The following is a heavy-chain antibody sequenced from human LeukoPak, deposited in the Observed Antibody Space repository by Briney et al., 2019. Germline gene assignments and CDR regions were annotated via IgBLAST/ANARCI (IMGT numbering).Heavy chain of an antibody. Sequence: ASVKVSCKASGYTFTSYGISWVRQAPGQGLERMGWISAYNGNTNYAQKLQGRVTMTTDTSTSTAYMELRSLRSDDTAVSYCASYGAVAGTFDYWGQGTLVTVSS. D-gene: IGHD6-19*01. CDR1: GYTFTSYG. J-gene: IGHJ4*02. CDR3: ASYGAVAGTFDY. CDR2: ISAYNGNT. V-gene: IGHV1-18*01.